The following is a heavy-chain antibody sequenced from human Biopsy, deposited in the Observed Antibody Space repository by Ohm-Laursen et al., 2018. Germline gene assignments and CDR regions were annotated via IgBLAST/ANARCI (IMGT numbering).Heavy chain of an antibody. CDR3: AGGMRTTGWPYFDY. CDR2: IYSGGNT. D-gene: IGHD2/OR15-2a*01. Sequence: SGTLSLTCTLSGYSIIPSGPENWSWIRQPPGQGLQYIGFIYSGGNTNYNPSLRSRVTMSVDTSKNQFSLRLNSVTAADTAVYYCAGGMRTTGWPYFDYWGQGILVTVSS. J-gene: IGHJ4*02. CDR1: GYSIIPSGPEN. V-gene: IGHV4-61*01.